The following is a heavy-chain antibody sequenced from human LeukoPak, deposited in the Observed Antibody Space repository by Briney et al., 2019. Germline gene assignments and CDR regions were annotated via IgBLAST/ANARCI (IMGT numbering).Heavy chain of an antibody. D-gene: IGHD6-6*01. Sequence: GGSLRLSCAASGFTFSSYSINWVRQAPGKGLEWVSSISSSSNFIYYADSVKGRFTISRDNAKNSLYLQMNSLRAEDTALYYCAREGAARRAFDYWGQGTLVTVSS. J-gene: IGHJ4*02. CDR3: AREGAARRAFDY. CDR1: GFTFSSYS. CDR2: ISSSSNFI. V-gene: IGHV3-21*04.